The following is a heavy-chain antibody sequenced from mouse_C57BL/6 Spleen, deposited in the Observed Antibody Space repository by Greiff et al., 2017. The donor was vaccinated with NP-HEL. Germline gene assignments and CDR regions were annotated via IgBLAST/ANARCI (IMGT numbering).Heavy chain of an antibody. V-gene: IGHV1-26*01. CDR1: GYTFTDYY. CDR3: ARSGDYGNFFYAMDY. Sequence: EVQLQQSGPELVKPGASVKISCKASGYTFTDYYMNWVKQSHGKSLEWIGDINPNNGGTSYNQKFKGKATLTVDKSSSTAYMELRSLTSEDSAVYYCARSGDYGNFFYAMDYWGQGTSVTVSS. D-gene: IGHD2-1*01. J-gene: IGHJ4*01. CDR2: INPNNGGT.